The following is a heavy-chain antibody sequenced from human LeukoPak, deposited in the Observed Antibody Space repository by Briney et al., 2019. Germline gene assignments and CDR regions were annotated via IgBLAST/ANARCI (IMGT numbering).Heavy chain of an antibody. D-gene: IGHD3-22*01. CDR1: GGSISSYY. V-gene: IGHV4-59*01. CDR2: IYYSGST. J-gene: IGHJ5*02. CDR3: VRVHSSGYFKGVRWFDP. Sequence: SETLSLTCSVSGGSISSYYWSWIRQPPGKGLEWIGYIYYSGSTNYNPSLKGRVTISVDTSKNQFSLKLSSVTAADTAVYYCVRVHSSGYFKGVRWFDPWGQGTLVTVSS.